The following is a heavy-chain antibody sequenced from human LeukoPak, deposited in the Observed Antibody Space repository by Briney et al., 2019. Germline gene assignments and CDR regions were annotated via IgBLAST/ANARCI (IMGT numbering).Heavy chain of an antibody. CDR3: ASSLQDFDLIVV. CDR1: GGSFSGYY. D-gene: IGHD2-15*01. CDR2: INHSGST. Sequence: SETLSLTCAVYGGSFSGYYWSWIRQPPGKGLEWIGEINHSGSTNYNPSLKSRVTISVDTSKNQFSLNLDSVTAADTAVYYCASSLQDFDLIVVWGRGTLVTVSS. J-gene: IGHJ4*02. V-gene: IGHV4-34*01.